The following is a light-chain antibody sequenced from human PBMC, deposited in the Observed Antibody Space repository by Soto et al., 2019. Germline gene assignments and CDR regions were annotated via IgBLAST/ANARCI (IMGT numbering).Light chain of an antibody. CDR2: QDS. Sequence: SYELTQPPSVSVSPGQTASITCSGVKLGDKYACWYKQKPGQSPVLVIYQDSKRPSGIPERFSGSNSRNTATLTISGTQAMEEANYYCQAWDSSTYVIFGGGTKLTVL. CDR3: QAWDSSTYVI. CDR1: KLGDKY. J-gene: IGLJ2*01. V-gene: IGLV3-1*01.